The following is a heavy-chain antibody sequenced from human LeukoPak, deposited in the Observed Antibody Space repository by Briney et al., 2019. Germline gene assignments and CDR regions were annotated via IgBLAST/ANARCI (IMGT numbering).Heavy chain of an antibody. D-gene: IGHD3-10*01. CDR1: GFTFSSYG. V-gene: IGHV3-30*02. CDR2: IRTDGSDK. J-gene: IGHJ4*02. CDR3: ANEWLHVSGSYKANN. Sequence: GGSLRLSCAASGFTFSSYGMHWVRQAPGKGLEWVAFIRTDGSDKYHADSVKGRFTISRDNSKNTLYLQMNSLRPEDTAVYYCANEWLHVSGSYKANNWGQGTLVTVSS.